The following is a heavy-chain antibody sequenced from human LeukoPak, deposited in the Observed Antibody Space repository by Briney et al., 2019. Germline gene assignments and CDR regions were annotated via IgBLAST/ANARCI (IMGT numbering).Heavy chain of an antibody. CDR3: ASFPSTRLFDGMDV. CDR1: GYTFTSYA. J-gene: IGHJ6*02. CDR2: TNAGNGNT. V-gene: IGHV1-3*01. D-gene: IGHD6-6*01. Sequence: ASVKVSCKASGYTFTSYAMHWVRQAPGQRLEWMGWTNAGNGNTKYSQKFQGRVTITRDTSASTAYMELSSLRSEDTAVYYCASFPSTRLFDGMDVWGQGTTVTVSS.